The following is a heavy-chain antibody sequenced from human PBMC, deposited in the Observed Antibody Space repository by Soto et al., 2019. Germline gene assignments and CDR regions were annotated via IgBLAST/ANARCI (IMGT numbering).Heavy chain of an antibody. Sequence: QEQLQQWGAGLLKPSETLSLTCAVYGGFVSSGNYYWSWMRQPPGKGLEWIGEMRNSGGTHFNPSLKIRVTISVDTCKKQFAREMSSVTAAETALYYCARVGRGNATTVVDAFDIWGPGTMVTVSS. D-gene: IGHD1-1*01. J-gene: IGHJ3*02. V-gene: IGHV4-34*01. CDR2: MRNSGGT. CDR3: ARVGRGNATTVVDAFDI. CDR1: GGFVSSGNYY.